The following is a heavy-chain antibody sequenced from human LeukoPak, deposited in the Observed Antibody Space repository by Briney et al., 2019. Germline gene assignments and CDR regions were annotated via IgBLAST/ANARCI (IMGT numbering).Heavy chain of an antibody. CDR1: GGSFSGYY. V-gene: IGHV4-34*01. J-gene: IGHJ1*01. CDR3: ARSTYYYDSSGYRTEYFQH. CDR2: INHSGST. Sequence: SETLSLTCAVYGGSFSGYYWSWIRQPPGKGLEWIGEINHSGSTNYNPSLKSRVTISVDTSKNQFSLKLSSVTAADTAVYYCARSTYYYDSSGYRTEYFQHWGQGTLVTVSS. D-gene: IGHD3-22*01.